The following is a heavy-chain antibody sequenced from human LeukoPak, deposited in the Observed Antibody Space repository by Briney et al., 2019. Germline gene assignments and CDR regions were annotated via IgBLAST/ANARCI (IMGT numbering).Heavy chain of an antibody. CDR1: GVSISGTTYC. D-gene: IGHD6-19*01. Sequence: SETLSLTCTVSGVSISGTTYCWAWIRQPPGKGLEWIGSIYSSGHTIYNASLKSRITISVDRSENQFSLNLRSVTAADTAVYYCARDHSSGWSFDYWGQGTLVTVSS. V-gene: IGHV4-39*07. J-gene: IGHJ4*02. CDR3: ARDHSSGWSFDY. CDR2: IYSSGHT.